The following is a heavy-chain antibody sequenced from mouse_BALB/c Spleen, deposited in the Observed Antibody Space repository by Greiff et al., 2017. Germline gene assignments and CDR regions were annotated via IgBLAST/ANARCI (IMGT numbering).Heavy chain of an antibody. Sequence: VQLQQSGTVLARPGASVKMSCKASGYSFTSYWMHWVKQRPGQGLEWIGAIYPGNSDTSYNQKFKGKAKLTAVTSASTAYMELSSLTNEDSAVYYCTRSCDYGFDYWGQGTTLTVSS. CDR1: GYSFTSYW. CDR3: TRSCDYGFDY. J-gene: IGHJ2*01. CDR2: IYPGNSDT. V-gene: IGHV1-5*01. D-gene: IGHD1-1*02.